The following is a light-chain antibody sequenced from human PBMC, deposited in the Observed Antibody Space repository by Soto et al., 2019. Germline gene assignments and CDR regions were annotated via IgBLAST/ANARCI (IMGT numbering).Light chain of an antibody. J-gene: IGKJ5*01. V-gene: IGKV3-15*01. CDR3: QQYNKWPIT. CDR1: QSVSSD. CDR2: YTS. Sequence: EIVMTQTPATLSVSPGESSTLSCRASQSVSSDLAWYQQKPGQXHRXXIYYTSTRATGFPARFSGGGSGTELTITISSLQSEDSEFYDCQQYNKWPITFGQGTRLEIK.